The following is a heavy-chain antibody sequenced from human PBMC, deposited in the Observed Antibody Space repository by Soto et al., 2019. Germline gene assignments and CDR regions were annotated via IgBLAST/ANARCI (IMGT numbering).Heavy chain of an antibody. CDR1: GFTFSSYA. V-gene: IGHV3-23*01. Sequence: EVQLLESGGGLVQPGGSLRLSCEASGFTFSSYAMSWVRQAPGKGLEWVSTISGSGGSTYYADSVKGRFTIARDNSKNTLYLQMNSLRAEDTAVYYCAKDGLGAYSYGSYYFDYWGQGTLVTVSS. CDR3: AKDGLGAYSYGSYYFDY. D-gene: IGHD5-18*01. J-gene: IGHJ4*02. CDR2: ISGSGGST.